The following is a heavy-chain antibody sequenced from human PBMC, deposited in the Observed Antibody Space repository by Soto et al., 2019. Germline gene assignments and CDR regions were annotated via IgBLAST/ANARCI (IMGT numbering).Heavy chain of an antibody. J-gene: IGHJ4*02. CDR1: GFTFSSYA. CDR3: ATGWGGYAPIDY. CDR2: ISGSGGST. V-gene: IGHV3-23*01. Sequence: EVQLLEAGGGLVQPGGSLRLSCAASGFTFSSYAMSWVRQAPGKGLEWVSAISGSGGSTYSADSVKGRFTIASDNSKTTLYLQMNSLIAEDTAVYYCATGWGGYAPIDYWGQGTLVTVSS. D-gene: IGHD6-25*01.